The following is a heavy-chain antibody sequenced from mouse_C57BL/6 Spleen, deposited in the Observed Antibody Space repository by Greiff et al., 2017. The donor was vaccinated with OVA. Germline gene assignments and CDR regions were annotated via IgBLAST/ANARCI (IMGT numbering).Heavy chain of an antibody. CDR3: ARRVYGSSYDWYFDV. CDR1: GYTFTSYW. J-gene: IGHJ1*03. Sequence: VQLQQPGAELVRPGSSVKLSCKASGYTFTSYWMDWVKQRPGQGLEWIGNIYPSDSETHYNQKFKDKATLTVDKSSSTAYMQLSSLTSEDSAVYYCARRVYGSSYDWYFDVWGTGTTVTVSS. V-gene: IGHV1-61*01. D-gene: IGHD1-1*01. CDR2: IYPSDSET.